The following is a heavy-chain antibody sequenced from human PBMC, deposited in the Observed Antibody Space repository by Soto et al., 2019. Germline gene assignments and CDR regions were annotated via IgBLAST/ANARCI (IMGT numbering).Heavy chain of an antibody. CDR2: IYYSGST. D-gene: IGHD4-17*01. CDR1: GGSISSGGYY. CDR3: ARSNDYGDFSDAFDI. J-gene: IGHJ3*02. V-gene: IGHV4-31*03. Sequence: QVQLQESGPGLVKPSQTLSLTCTVSGGSISSGGYYWSWIRQHPGKGLEWIGYIYYSGSTYYNPSLKSRVTISVDTSKNQFSLKLSSVTAADTAVYYGARSNDYGDFSDAFDIWGQGTMVTVSS.